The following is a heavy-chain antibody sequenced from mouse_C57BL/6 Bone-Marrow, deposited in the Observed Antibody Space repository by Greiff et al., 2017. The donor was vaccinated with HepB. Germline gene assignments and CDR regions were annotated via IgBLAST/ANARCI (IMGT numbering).Heavy chain of an antibody. J-gene: IGHJ4*01. CDR2: IYPRDGST. Sequence: VKVVESDAELVKPGASVKISCKVSGYTFTDHTIHWMKQRPEQGLEWIGYIYPRDGSTKYNEKFKGKATLTADKSSSTAYMQLNSLTSEDSAVYFCARRGYDYGYYAMDYWGQGTSVTVSS. CDR1: GYTFTDHT. CDR3: ARRGYDYGYYAMDY. D-gene: IGHD2-4*01. V-gene: IGHV1-78*01.